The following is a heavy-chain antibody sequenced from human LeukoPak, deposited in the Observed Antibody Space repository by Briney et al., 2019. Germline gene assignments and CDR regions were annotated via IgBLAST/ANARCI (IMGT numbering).Heavy chain of an antibody. V-gene: IGHV3-21*01. J-gene: IGHJ6*02. Sequence: PGGSLRLSCAASGFTFSSYSMNWVRQAPGKGLEWVSSISSSGSYIYYADSVKGRFTISRDNAENSLYLQMNSLRAEDTAVYYCATPPQWVGPDNYYYYGLDVWGQGTTVTVSS. CDR2: ISSSGSYI. CDR3: ATPPQWVGPDNYYYYGLDV. CDR1: GFTFSSYS. D-gene: IGHD6-19*01.